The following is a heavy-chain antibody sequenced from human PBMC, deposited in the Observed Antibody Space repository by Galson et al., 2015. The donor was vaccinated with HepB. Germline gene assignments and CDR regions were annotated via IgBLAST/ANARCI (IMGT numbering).Heavy chain of an antibody. D-gene: IGHD2-15*01. V-gene: IGHV1-18*01. CDR3: ARGALVAVVGATQNNWFDP. Sequence: SVKVSCKASGYTFSSYSITWVRQAPGQGLEWMGWISAYDGDTKYAQNFQGKLTMTTDTSRTTAYMELRSLRSDDTAVHYCARGALVAVVGATQNNWFDPWGQGTLVTVSS. J-gene: IGHJ5*02. CDR1: GYTFSSYS. CDR2: ISAYDGDT.